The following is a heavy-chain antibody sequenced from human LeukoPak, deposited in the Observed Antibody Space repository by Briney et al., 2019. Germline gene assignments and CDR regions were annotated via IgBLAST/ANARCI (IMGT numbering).Heavy chain of an antibody. CDR3: TRGDSSSKIDY. J-gene: IGHJ4*02. Sequence: QPGGSLRLSCAASGFTFNSCWMSWVRQAPGKGLEWTANTNEDGSEKHYVDSVEGRFTISRDNAKNSLYLQMNSLRVEDTALYYCTRGDSSSKIDYWGQGILVIVSS. D-gene: IGHD6-6*01. CDR1: GFTFNSCW. V-gene: IGHV3-7*01. CDR2: TNEDGSEK.